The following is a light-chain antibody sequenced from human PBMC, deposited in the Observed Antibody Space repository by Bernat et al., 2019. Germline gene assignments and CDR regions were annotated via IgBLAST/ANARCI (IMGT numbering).Light chain of an antibody. Sequence: DIVMTQSPLSLPVTPGEPASISCRSSQSLLYSNGYNYLDWYLQKPGQSPQLLIYLGSNRASGVPDRFSGSGSGTDFTLKISRVEAEDVGVYYCMQALQTPLTFRGGTKVEIK. CDR3: MQALQTPLT. V-gene: IGKV2-28*01. CDR1: QSLLYSNGYNY. CDR2: LGS. J-gene: IGKJ4*01.